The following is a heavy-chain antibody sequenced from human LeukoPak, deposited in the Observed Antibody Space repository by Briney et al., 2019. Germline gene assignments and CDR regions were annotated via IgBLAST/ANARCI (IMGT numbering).Heavy chain of an antibody. CDR2: FDPEDGET. CDR1: GYTLTELS. J-gene: IGHJ4*02. V-gene: IGHV1-24*01. CDR3: ATHERLYYGSGSYSDY. D-gene: IGHD3-10*01. Sequence: ASVKVSCKVSGYTLTELSMHWVRQAPGKGLEWMRGFDPEDGETIYAQKFQGRVTMTEDTSTDTAYMELSSLRSEDTAVYYCATHERLYYGSGSYSDYWGQGTLVTVSS.